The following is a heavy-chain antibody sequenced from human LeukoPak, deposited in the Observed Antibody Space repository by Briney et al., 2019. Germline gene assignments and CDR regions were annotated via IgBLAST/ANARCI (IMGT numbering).Heavy chain of an antibody. CDR3: ARGHYYYYGMDV. V-gene: IGHV3-23*01. J-gene: IGHJ6*02. Sequence: GGSLRLLCAASGFTFSSYAMSWVRQAPGKGLEWVSAISGSGASTYYADSVKGRFTISRDNSKNTLYLQMNSLRAEDTAVYYCARGHYYYYGMDVWGQGTTVTVSS. CDR1: GFTFSSYA. CDR2: ISGSGAST.